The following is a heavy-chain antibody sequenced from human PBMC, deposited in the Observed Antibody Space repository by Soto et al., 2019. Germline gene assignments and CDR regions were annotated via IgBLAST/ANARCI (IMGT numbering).Heavy chain of an antibody. V-gene: IGHV4-31*03. D-gene: IGHD6-13*01. CDR2: IYYSGST. J-gene: IGHJ5*02. CDR3: ARDKQQPKRNNWFDP. CDR1: GGSISSGGYY. Sequence: SETLSLTCTVSGGSISSGGYYWSWIRQHPGKGLEWIGYIYYSGSTYYNPSLKSRVTISVDTSKNQFSLKLSSVTAADTAVYYCARDKQQPKRNNWFDPWGQGTLVTVSS.